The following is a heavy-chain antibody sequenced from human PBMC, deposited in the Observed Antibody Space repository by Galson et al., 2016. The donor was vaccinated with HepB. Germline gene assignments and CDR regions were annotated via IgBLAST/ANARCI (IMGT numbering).Heavy chain of an antibody. CDR2: IYTSGST. V-gene: IGHV4-61*02. J-gene: IGHJ4*02. CDR3: ARGQNNFRR. D-gene: IGHD1-20*01. Sequence: TLSLTCTVSGGSSSSGSYYWSWIRQPAGKGLEWIGRIYTSGSTNYNPPLKSRVTISVDTSKNQFSLKLSSVTAADTAGYYCARGQNNFRRWGQGTRVTVSS. CDR1: GGSSSSGSYY.